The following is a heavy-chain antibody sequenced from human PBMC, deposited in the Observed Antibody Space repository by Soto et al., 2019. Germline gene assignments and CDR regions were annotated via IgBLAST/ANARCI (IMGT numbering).Heavy chain of an antibody. CDR1: GFTFDDYA. CDR2: ISWNSGSI. CDR3: AKEIAAMDTTVDY. J-gene: IGHJ4*02. D-gene: IGHD5-18*01. Sequence: EVQLVESGGGLVQPGRSLRLSCAASGFTFDDYAMHWVRQAPGKGLEWVSGISWNSGSIGYADSVKGRFTISRDNAKNSLYLQMNSLRAEDTALYYCAKEIAAMDTTVDYWGQGTLVTVSS. V-gene: IGHV3-9*01.